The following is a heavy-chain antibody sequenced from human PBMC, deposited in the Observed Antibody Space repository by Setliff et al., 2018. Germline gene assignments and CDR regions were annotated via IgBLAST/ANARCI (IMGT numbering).Heavy chain of an antibody. Sequence: ASVKVSCKASGYTFTSYYVHWVRQAPGQGLEWMGLINLGGGRTSYAQKFQGRVTMTRDTSTSTVYMDMSSLRSEDTAVYYCARDVFPYHYEGAFDIWGQGTMVTVSS. CDR1: GYTFTSYY. D-gene: IGHD3-22*01. J-gene: IGHJ3*02. CDR3: ARDVFPYHYEGAFDI. V-gene: IGHV1-46*01. CDR2: INLGGGRT.